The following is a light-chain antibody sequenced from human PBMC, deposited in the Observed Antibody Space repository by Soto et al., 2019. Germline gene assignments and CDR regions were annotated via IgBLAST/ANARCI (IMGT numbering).Light chain of an antibody. V-gene: IGKV3-20*01. CDR2: GAS. J-gene: IGKJ1*01. CDR3: HHCGGSQP. CDR1: QSISSSN. Sequence: EIVLTQSPGTLSLSPGERATLSCRASQSISSSNLVWYQQKPGQAPRLLIYGASSRATGIPDRFSGSGSGTDFTLTISSLEPDGFAVYFCHHCGGSQPFGQGTKVETK.